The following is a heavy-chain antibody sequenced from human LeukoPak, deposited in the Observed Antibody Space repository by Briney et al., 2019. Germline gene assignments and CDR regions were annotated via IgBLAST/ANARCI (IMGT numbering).Heavy chain of an antibody. V-gene: IGHV3-7*01. CDR3: AKGENYYYDSSTYSPPFDY. J-gene: IGHJ4*02. CDR1: GFTFSSYS. D-gene: IGHD3-22*01. CDR2: IKQDGSEK. Sequence: PGGSLRLSCAASGFTFSSYSMNWVRQAPGKGLEWVANIKQDGSEKYYVDSVKGRFTISRDNSKNTLYLQMNSLRPDDTAVYYCAKGENYYYDSSTYSPPFDYWGQGTLVTVSS.